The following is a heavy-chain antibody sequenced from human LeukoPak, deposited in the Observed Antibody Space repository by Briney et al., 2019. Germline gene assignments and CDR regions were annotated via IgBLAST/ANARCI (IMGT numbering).Heavy chain of an antibody. D-gene: IGHD2-2*01. Sequence: ASAKVSCKASGYTLTGYGISWVRQAPGRGREWMGWISTYNGNTNYAQKYQGRVTMTTDTSTSTAHMELRSLRSDDTAVYYCARDDCSSTSCYEGNHAFDIWGQGTMVTVSS. CDR1: GYTLTGYG. CDR3: ARDDCSSTSCYEGNHAFDI. CDR2: ISTYNGNT. J-gene: IGHJ3*02. V-gene: IGHV1-18*01.